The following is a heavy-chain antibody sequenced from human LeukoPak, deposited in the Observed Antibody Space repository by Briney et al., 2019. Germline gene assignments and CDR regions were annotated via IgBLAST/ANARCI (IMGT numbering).Heavy chain of an antibody. CDR2: ISSSSSYI. CDR1: GFTFSSYS. Sequence: GGSLRLSCAASGFTFSSYSMNWVRQAPGKGLEWVSSISSSSSYIYYADSVKGRFTISRDNAKNSLYLQMNSLRAEDTAVYYCARDLIYSSSWYYFDYWGRETLVTVSS. CDR3: ARDLIYSSSWYYFDY. D-gene: IGHD6-13*01. J-gene: IGHJ4*02. V-gene: IGHV3-21*01.